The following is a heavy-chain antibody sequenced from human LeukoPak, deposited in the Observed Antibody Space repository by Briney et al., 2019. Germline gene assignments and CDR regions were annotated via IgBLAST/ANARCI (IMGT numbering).Heavy chain of an antibody. J-gene: IGHJ5*02. V-gene: IGHV4-4*02. D-gene: IGHD3-10*01. Sequence: SETLSLTCAVSGGSMPSDNWWSWVRQPPGKGLEWIGEIYHGGSTNYNPSLKTRVTISVDTSKNQFSLKLSSVTAADTAVYYCARFRGITMVRGVIANWFDPWGQGTLVTVSS. CDR2: IYHGGST. CDR1: GGSMPSDNW. CDR3: ARFRGITMVRGVIANWFDP.